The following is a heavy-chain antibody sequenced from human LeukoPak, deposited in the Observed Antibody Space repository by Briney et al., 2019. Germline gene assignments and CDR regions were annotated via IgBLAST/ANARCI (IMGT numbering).Heavy chain of an antibody. V-gene: IGHV1-2*06. CDR2: INPNSGGT. J-gene: IGHJ4*02. D-gene: IGHD5-12*01. CDR3: ARVGGYSGYAKRTGFDY. Sequence: ASVKVSCKASGYTFTGYYMHWVRQAPGQGLEWMGRINPNSGGTNYAQKFQGRVTMTRDTSISTAYMELSRLRSDDTAVYYCARVGGYSGYAKRTGFDYWGQGTLVTVSS. CDR1: GYTFTGYY.